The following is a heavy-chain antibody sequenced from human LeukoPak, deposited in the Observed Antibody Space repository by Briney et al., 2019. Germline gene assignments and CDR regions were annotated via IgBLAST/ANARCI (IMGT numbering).Heavy chain of an antibody. CDR2: ISSSSSYI. Sequence: GGSLRLSCAASGFTFSGYSMNWVRQAPGKGLEWVSSISSSSSYIYYADSVKGRFTISRDNAKNSLYLQMNSLRAEDTAVYYCARDISSSYYYYMDVWGKGTTVTVSS. CDR1: GFTFSGYS. J-gene: IGHJ6*03. V-gene: IGHV3-21*01. D-gene: IGHD6-6*01. CDR3: ARDISSSYYYYMDV.